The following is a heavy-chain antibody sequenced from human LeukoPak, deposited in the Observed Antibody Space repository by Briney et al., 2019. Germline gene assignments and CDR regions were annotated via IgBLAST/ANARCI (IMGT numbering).Heavy chain of an antibody. Sequence: GGTLRLSCAASEFPFSNYGMSWVRQAPGKGLEWVSSISTSGGSTYYADSVKGRFTISRDNAKNSLYLQMNSLRAEDTAVYYCARGELQTFDYWGQGTLVTVSS. J-gene: IGHJ4*02. V-gene: IGHV3-23*01. CDR2: ISTSGGST. CDR1: EFPFSNYG. CDR3: ARGELQTFDY. D-gene: IGHD1-26*01.